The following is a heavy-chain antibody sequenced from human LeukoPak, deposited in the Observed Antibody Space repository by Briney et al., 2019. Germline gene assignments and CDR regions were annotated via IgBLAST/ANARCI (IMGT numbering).Heavy chain of an antibody. CDR3: ASGLWELPIRDY. V-gene: IGHV3-11*04. CDR2: ISSSGSTI. Sequence: PGGSLRLSCAASGFIFSDYYMSWIRQAPGKGLEWVSYISSSGSTIYYADSVKGRFTISRDNAKNSLYLQMNSLRAEDTAVYYCASGLWELPIRDYWGQGTLVTVSS. CDR1: GFIFSDYY. D-gene: IGHD1-26*01. J-gene: IGHJ4*02.